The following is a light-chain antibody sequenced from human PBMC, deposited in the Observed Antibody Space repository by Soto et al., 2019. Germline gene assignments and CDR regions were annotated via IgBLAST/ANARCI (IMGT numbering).Light chain of an antibody. CDR2: AAS. CDR1: QGISNY. Sequence: DIQMTQSPSSLSASVGDRVTITCRATQGISNYLAWYQQKPGKVPKLLIYAASTLQSGFPSRFSGSGSGTDFTLTISSLQPEDVATYYCQRYISAPFTFGPGTNVDIK. J-gene: IGKJ3*01. CDR3: QRYISAPFT. V-gene: IGKV1-27*01.